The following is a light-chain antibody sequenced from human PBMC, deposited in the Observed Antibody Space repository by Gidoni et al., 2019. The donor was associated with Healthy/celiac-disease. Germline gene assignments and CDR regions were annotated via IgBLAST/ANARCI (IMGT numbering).Light chain of an antibody. Sequence: EIVFTQSPGTLSLSPGERATLSCRASQSVSSSYLAWYQQKPGQAPRLLIDGASSRATGIPDRFSGSGSGTDFTLTISRLEPEDCAVYYCQQYGSSRGTFGPRDQGGNQT. V-gene: IGKV3-20*01. CDR3: QQYGSSRGT. J-gene: IGKJ1*01. CDR1: QSVSSSY. CDR2: GAS.